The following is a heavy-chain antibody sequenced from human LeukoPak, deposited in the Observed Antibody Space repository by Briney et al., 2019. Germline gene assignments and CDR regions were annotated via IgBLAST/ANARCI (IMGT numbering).Heavy chain of an antibody. V-gene: IGHV4-59*01. J-gene: IGHJ4*02. CDR1: GGSISSYY. CDR2: IYYSGST. CDR3: ARVSYYDGSGYWSYYFDY. Sequence: SETLSLTCTVSGGSISSYYWSWIRQPPGKGLEWIGYIYYSGSTNYNPSLKSRVTISVDTSKNQFSLKLSSVTAADTAVYYCARVSYYDGSGYWSYYFDYWGQGTLVTVSS. D-gene: IGHD3-22*01.